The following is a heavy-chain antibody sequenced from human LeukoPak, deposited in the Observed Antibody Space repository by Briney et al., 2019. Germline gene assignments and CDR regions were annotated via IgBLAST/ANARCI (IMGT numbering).Heavy chain of an antibody. CDR1: GFSFSNYG. J-gene: IGHJ3*02. CDR3: AKDRGGAYYESSVDI. Sequence: GGSLRLSCAASGFSFSNYGIHWVRQAPGKGLEWVAVISYDGNHKYYAASVKGRFTISRDNSKNTLYLQMNSLRAEDTAVYYCAKDRGGAYYESSVDIWGQGTMVTVSS. V-gene: IGHV3-30*18. CDR2: ISYDGNHK. D-gene: IGHD3-22*01.